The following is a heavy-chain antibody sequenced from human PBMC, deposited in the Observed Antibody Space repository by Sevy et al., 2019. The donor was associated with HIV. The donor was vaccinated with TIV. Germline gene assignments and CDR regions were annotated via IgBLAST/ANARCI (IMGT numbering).Heavy chain of an antibody. Sequence: GGSLRLSCAASGFTFSSYWMHWVRQAPGKGLVWVSRINSDGSSTSYADSVKGRFTISRDNAKNTLYLQMNSLRAEDTAGYYCARDRIVVVPAAISGDYYYYYYGMDVWGQGTTVTVSS. CDR1: GFTFSSYW. J-gene: IGHJ6*02. V-gene: IGHV3-74*01. CDR3: ARDRIVVVPAAISGDYYYYYYGMDV. D-gene: IGHD2-2*02. CDR2: INSDGSST.